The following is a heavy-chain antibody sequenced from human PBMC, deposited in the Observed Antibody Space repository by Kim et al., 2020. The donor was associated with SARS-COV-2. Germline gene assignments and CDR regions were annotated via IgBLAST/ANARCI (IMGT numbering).Heavy chain of an antibody. CDR3: ARENSSGYLAYFDY. J-gene: IGHJ4*02. V-gene: IGHV1-69*13. CDR2: IIPILGTA. CDR1: GGTFSSYA. D-gene: IGHD3-22*01. Sequence: SVKVSCKASGGTFSSYAISWVRQAPGQGLERMGGIIPILGTANYAQKFQGRVTITADESTSTAYMELSSLRSEETAVYYCARENSSGYLAYFDYWGQGTLVTVSS.